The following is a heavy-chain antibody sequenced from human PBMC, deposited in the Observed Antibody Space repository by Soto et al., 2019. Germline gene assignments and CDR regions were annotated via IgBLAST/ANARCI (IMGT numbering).Heavy chain of an antibody. J-gene: IGHJ4*02. D-gene: IGHD3-16*01. CDR2: IKEDGSGK. V-gene: IGHV3-7*03. Sequence: LRLSCTASGFTFSSYWMSWVRQAPGKGLGWVANIKEDGSGKYYVDSVKGRFSISRDNARNSLYLQMNSLRVEDTAVYYCVRVGRLGGYWGQEALVTVSS. CDR3: VRVGRLGGY. CDR1: GFTFSSYW.